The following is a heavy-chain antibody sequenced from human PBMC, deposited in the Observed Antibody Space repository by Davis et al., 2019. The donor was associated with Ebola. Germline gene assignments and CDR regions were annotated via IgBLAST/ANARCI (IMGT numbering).Heavy chain of an antibody. CDR3: ARVPSVITIFGVVRSWFDP. CDR2: INHSGST. V-gene: IGHV4-34*01. Sequence: SETLSLTCAVYGGSFSGYYWSWIRQPPGKGLEWIGEINHSGSTNYNPSLKSRVTISVDTSKNQFSLKLSSVTAADTAVYYCARVPSVITIFGVVRSWFDPWGQGTLVTVSS. CDR1: GGSFSGYY. D-gene: IGHD3-3*01. J-gene: IGHJ5*02.